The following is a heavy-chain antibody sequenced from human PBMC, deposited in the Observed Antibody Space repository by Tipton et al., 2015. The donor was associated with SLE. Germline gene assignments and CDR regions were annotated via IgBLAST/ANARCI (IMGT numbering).Heavy chain of an antibody. Sequence: TLSLTCAVSGYSLSSGYYWGWMRLPPGKGLEWIGTIYHSGSTYYDPSLGSRVTISLDTSKNQFSLKLSSVTAADTAVYYCAGGINGYAAFDIWGQGTMVTVSS. CDR1: GYSLSSGYY. CDR2: IYHSGST. D-gene: IGHD2-8*01. V-gene: IGHV4-38-2*01. J-gene: IGHJ3*02. CDR3: AGGINGYAAFDI.